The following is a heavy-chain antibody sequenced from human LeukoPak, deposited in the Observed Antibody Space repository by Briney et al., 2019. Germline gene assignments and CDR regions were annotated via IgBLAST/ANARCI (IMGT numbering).Heavy chain of an antibody. V-gene: IGHV1-18*01. D-gene: IGHD2-21*01. CDR1: GYTFTNYG. J-gene: IGHJ4*02. CDR2: ISAYDNST. CDR3: AREEMTAPIHY. Sequence: ASVKVSCKASGYTFTNYGISWGRQAPGQGLEWMGWISAYDNSTHYAQNLQGRVTMTTDTSASTAYMELRSLRSDDTAVYYCAREEMTAPIHYWGQGTLVTVSS.